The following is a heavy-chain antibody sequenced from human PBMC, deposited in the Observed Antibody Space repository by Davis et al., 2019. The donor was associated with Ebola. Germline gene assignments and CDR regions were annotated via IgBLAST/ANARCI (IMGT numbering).Heavy chain of an antibody. V-gene: IGHV3-7*03. CDR3: ATSLDSGSYFDAFDI. J-gene: IGHJ3*02. Sequence: GESLKISCAASGFTFSSYGMHWVRQAPGKGLEWVANIKQDGSEKYYVDSVKGRFTISRDNAKNSLYLQMNSLRAEDTAVYYCATSLDSGSYFDAFDIWGQGTMVTVSS. D-gene: IGHD1-26*01. CDR1: GFTFSSYG. CDR2: IKQDGSEK.